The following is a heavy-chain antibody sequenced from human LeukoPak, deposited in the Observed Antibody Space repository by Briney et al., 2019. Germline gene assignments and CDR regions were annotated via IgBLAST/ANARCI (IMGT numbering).Heavy chain of an antibody. CDR2: ISAYNGNT. D-gene: IGHD4-23*01. V-gene: IGHV1-18*01. J-gene: IGHJ6*03. Sequence: GASVKVSCKASGGTFSSYAISWVRQAPGQGLEWMGWISAYNGNTNYAQKLQGRVTMTTDTSTSTAYMELRSLRSDDTAVYYCARDPDYGGEDYYMDVWGKGTTVTVSS. CDR1: GGTFSSYA. CDR3: ARDPDYGGEDYYMDV.